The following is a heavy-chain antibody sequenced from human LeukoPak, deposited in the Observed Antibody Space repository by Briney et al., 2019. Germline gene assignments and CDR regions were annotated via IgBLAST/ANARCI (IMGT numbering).Heavy chain of an antibody. CDR1: GGSFSGYY. D-gene: IGHD6-19*01. V-gene: IGHV4-34*01. CDR2: INHSGST. CDR3: ARGRRLDSSGWTYYYYYGMDV. Sequence: SETLSLTCAVYGGSFSGYYWSWLRQPPGKGLEWIGEINHSGSTNYNPSLKSRVTISVDTSKNQFSLKLSSVTAADTAVYYCARGRRLDSSGWTYYYYYGMDVWGQETTVTVSS. J-gene: IGHJ6*02.